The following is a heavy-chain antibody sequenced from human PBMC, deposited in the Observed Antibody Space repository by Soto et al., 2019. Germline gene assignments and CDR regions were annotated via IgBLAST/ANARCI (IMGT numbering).Heavy chain of an antibody. CDR3: ARDRLSWELLKVVSWSMDA. D-gene: IGHD1-26*01. J-gene: IGHJ6*02. V-gene: IGHV1-2*04. Sequence: ASVKVSCKASGDTFTGYYMHWVRQAPGQGLEWMGWINPNSGGINYAQKFQGWVTRTRDTSISTAYMELSRLRSDDTAVYYCARDRLSWELLKVVSWSMDAWGQGASVTVSS. CDR1: GDTFTGYY. CDR2: INPNSGGI.